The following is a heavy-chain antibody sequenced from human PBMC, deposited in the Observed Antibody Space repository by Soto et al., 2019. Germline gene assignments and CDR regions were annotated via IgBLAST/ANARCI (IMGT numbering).Heavy chain of an antibody. J-gene: IGHJ3*02. CDR2: ITEASRTR. D-gene: IGHD3-10*01. CDR1: GFTFRAYN. CDR3: ARDVLNRASRTPFDI. Sequence: GGSLRLSCAAYGFTFRAYNMICGRRAPGKGLEWIASITEASRTRHYADSVKGRFSISRDDAEDSLFLQMSALRHEDSAIYYCARDVLNRASRTPFDICRQRTMVTV. V-gene: IGHV3-48*02.